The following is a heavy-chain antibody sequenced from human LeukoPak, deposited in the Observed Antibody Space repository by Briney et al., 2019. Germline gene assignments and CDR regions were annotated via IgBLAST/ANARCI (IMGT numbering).Heavy chain of an antibody. D-gene: IGHD3-22*01. V-gene: IGHV4-34*01. CDR2: INHSGST. Sequence: SETLSLTCAVYGGSFSGYYWSWIRQPPGKGLEWIGEINHSGSTNYNPSLKSRVTISVDTFKNQFSLKLSSVTAADTAVYYCASDSSGYLTFWGYFQHWGQGTLVTVSS. CDR1: GGSFSGYY. CDR3: ASDSSGYLTFWGYFQH. J-gene: IGHJ1*01.